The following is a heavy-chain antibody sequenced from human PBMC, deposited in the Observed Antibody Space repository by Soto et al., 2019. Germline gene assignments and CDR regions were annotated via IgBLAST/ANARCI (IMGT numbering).Heavy chain of an antibody. J-gene: IGHJ4*02. CDR3: AREGGESSDGLYYFDS. Sequence: QVQLQESGPGLVKPSQTLSLTCTVSGGSTSSDNYWRWIRQPPGKGLEGIGHIYYSGNTDYNPSLKSRLAISIDTSKNQFSLKVSSVTAADTAVYFCAREGGESSDGLYYFDSWGQGSLVTVSS. CDR1: GGSTSSDNY. CDR2: IYYSGNT. V-gene: IGHV4-30-4*01. D-gene: IGHD2-15*01.